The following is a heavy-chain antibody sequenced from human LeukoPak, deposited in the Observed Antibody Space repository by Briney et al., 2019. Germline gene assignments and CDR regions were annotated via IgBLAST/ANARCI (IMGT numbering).Heavy chain of an antibody. J-gene: IGHJ4*02. D-gene: IGHD6-19*01. CDR2: IYYSGGI. Sequence: PSDTLSLTCAVSGYSISSSNWWGWIRQPPGKGLEWIGYIYYSGGIYYNPSLKSRVTMSVDTSKNQFSLKLSSVTAVDTAVYYCAITPQNSSGWSDYSGQGTLVTVSS. V-gene: IGHV4-28*05. CDR1: GYSISSSNW. CDR3: AITPQNSSGWSDY.